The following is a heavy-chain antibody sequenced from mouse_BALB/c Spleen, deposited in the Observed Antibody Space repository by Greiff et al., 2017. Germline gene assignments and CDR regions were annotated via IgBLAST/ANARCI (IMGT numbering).Heavy chain of an antibody. J-gene: IGHJ2*01. D-gene: IGHD1-2*01. V-gene: IGHV1-77*01. CDR3: ANYYGYKRTFDY. Sequence: QVQLKESGAELARPGASVKLSCKASGYTFTDYYINWVKQRTGQGLEWIGEIYPGSGNTYYNEKFKGKATLTADKSSSTAYMQLSSLTSEDSAVYFCANYYGYKRTFDYWGQGTTLTVSS. CDR2: IYPGSGNT. CDR1: GYTFTDYY.